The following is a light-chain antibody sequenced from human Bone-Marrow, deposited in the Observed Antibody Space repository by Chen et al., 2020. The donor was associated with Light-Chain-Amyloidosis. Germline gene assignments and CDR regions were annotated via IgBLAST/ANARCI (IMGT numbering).Light chain of an antibody. Sequence: IQLTQSPSSLSASVGDRVTITCRASQSISSYLNWYRQEPGKAPKLLIWAASSLHSGVPSRFRGSGSGTDFALSITSLQPEDFETYYCQLTFITPWTFGQGTRVEI. CDR1: QSISSY. V-gene: IGKV1-39*01. J-gene: IGKJ1*01. CDR3: QLTFITPWT. CDR2: AAS.